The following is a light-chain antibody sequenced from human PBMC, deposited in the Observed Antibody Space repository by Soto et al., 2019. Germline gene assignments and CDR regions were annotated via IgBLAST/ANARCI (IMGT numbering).Light chain of an antibody. Sequence: QAVVTQSPSASGTPGQRVTISCSGSSSGIGRKTVNWYQQLPGTAPKLLIYSNDQRPSGVPDRFSGSKSGTSASLAISGLQSEDEADYYCAVWDDRPNGNWVFGGGTKLTVL. CDR2: SND. CDR3: AVWDDRPNGNWV. V-gene: IGLV1-44*01. CDR1: SSGIGRKT. J-gene: IGLJ3*02.